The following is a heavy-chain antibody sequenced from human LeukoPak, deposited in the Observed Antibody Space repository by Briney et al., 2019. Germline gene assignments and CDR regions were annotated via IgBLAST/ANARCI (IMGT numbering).Heavy chain of an antibody. CDR1: GYSISSGTYY. Sequence: SQTLSLTCTVSGYSISSGTYYWTWIRQPAGKGLEWIGRISTSGSTNYNPSLKSRVTISLDTSKNQFSLKLSSVTAADTAVYYCARLGRSGWYVWGQGTLVTVSS. V-gene: IGHV4-61*02. CDR3: ARLGRSGWYV. J-gene: IGHJ4*02. CDR2: ISTSGST. D-gene: IGHD6-19*01.